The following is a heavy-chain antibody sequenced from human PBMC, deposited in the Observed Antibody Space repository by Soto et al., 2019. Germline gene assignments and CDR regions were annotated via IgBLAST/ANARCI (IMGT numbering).Heavy chain of an antibody. J-gene: IGHJ6*03. CDR1: GGTFSSYT. Sequence: QVQLVQSGAEVKKPGSSVKVSCKASGGTFSSYTISWVRQAPGQGLEWMGRIIPILGIANYAQKFQGRVTITADKPTSTAYMELSSLRSEDTAVYYCARGGTIVRGVKRNYYYYMDVWGKGTTVNASS. V-gene: IGHV1-69*02. CDR2: IIPILGIA. D-gene: IGHD3-10*01. CDR3: ARGGTIVRGVKRNYYYYMDV.